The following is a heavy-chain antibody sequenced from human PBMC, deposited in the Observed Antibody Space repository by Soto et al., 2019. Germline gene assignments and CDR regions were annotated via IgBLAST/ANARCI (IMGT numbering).Heavy chain of an antibody. CDR2: ISSYNGDT. V-gene: IGHV1-18*01. CDR3: AKNGQPPYYYYGLDV. CDR1: GYTFSRYG. J-gene: IGHJ6*02. Sequence: ASVKVSCKASGYTFSRYGISWVRQAPGQGLEWMGWISSYNGDTNYAQKFQGRVTMTIDTSTTTAYMELRGLTSDDTAIYYCAKNGQPPYYYYGLDVWGQGTTVTVSS. D-gene: IGHD2-8*01.